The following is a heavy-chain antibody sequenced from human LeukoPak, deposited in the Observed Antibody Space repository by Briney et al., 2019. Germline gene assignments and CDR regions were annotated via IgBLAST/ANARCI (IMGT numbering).Heavy chain of an antibody. CDR3: VLSTSRQGSLDY. CDR1: GGSISSYY. CDR2: IYTSGST. Sequence: SSETLSLTCTVSGGSISSYYWSWIRQPAGKGLEWIGRIYTSGSTNYNPSLKSRVTMSVDTSKNQFSLKLSSVTAADTAVYYCVLSTSRQGSLDYWGQGTLVTVSS. D-gene: IGHD2-2*01. J-gene: IGHJ4*02. V-gene: IGHV4-4*07.